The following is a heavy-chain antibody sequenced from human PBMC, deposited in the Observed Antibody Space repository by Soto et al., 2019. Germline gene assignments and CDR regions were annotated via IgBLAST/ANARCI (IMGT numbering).Heavy chain of an antibody. V-gene: IGHV3-30*18. J-gene: IGHJ3*02. D-gene: IGHD5-12*01. CDR2: ISYDGSNK. Sequence: PGGSLRRSCAAAGFTFSSYGMHWVRKAPGKGLEWVAVISYDGSNKYYADSVKGRFTISRDNSKNTLYLQMNSLRAEDTAVYYCAKQVGRWLQRGDAFDIWGQGTMVTVSS. CDR3: AKQVGRWLQRGDAFDI. CDR1: GFTFSSYG.